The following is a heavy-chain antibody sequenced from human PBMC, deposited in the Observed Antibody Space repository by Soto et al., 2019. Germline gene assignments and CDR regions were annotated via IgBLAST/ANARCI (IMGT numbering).Heavy chain of an antibody. J-gene: IGHJ4*02. CDR3: AKDTGSTAYLIDY. Sequence: GGSLRLCCAASGFTFSNYGMHWVRQAPGRGLDWLAAVWYEGSNKYYADSVEGRFTISRDNSKNTLYLQMNGLRAEDTAVYYCAKDTGSTAYLIDYWGQGTLVTVSS. V-gene: IGHV3-33*06. D-gene: IGHD1-26*01. CDR2: VWYEGSNK. CDR1: GFTFSNYG.